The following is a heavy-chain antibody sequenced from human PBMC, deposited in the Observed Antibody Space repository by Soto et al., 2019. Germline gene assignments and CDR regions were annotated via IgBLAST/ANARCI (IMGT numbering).Heavy chain of an antibody. CDR2: IWYDGSNK. Sequence: GALRLSCAASVFTCSSYGMHWVRQAPGKGLEWVAVIWYDGSNKYYADSVKGRFTISRDNSKNTLYLQMNSLRAEDTAVYYCARAHYYDSSGYYRYFDYWGQGTLVTVSS. CDR3: ARAHYYDSSGYYRYFDY. D-gene: IGHD3-22*01. V-gene: IGHV3-33*01. J-gene: IGHJ4*02. CDR1: VFTCSSYG.